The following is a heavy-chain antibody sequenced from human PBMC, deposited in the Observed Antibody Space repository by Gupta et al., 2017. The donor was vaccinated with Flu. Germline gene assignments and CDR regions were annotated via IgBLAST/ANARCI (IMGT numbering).Heavy chain of an antibody. CDR2: IYTSGST. CDR1: GGSISSGSYY. V-gene: IGHV4-61*02. CDR3: AREPPVRLRDTVVTSWKLDP. J-gene: IGHJ5*02. Sequence: QVQLQESGPGLVKPSQTLSLTCTVSGGSISSGSYYWSWIRQPAGKGLEWIGRIYTSGSTNYNPSLKSRVTISVDTSKNQFSLKLSSVTAADTAVYYCAREPPVRLRDTVVTSWKLDPWGQGTLVTVSS. D-gene: IGHD4-23*01.